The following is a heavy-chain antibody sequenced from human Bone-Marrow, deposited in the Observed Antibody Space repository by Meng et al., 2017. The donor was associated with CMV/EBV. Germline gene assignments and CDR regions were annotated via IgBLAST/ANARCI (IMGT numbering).Heavy chain of an antibody. CDR3: ARDGEEYNYVYRFDY. CDR2: IRHDGGLR. CDR1: GFNFSTSG. V-gene: IGHV3-30*02. Sequence: GGSLRLSCEASGFNFSTSGMNWVRQAPGKGLEWMTFIRHDGGLRFYADSVKGRFTISRDNSKNTVYLQMNSLRPEDTAVYYCARDGEEYNYVYRFDYWGQGTTVTVSS. D-gene: IGHD5-18*01. J-gene: IGHJ4*02.